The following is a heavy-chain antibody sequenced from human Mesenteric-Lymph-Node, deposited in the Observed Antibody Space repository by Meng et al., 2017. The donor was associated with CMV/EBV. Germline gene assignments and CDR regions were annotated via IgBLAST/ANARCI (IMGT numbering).Heavy chain of an antibody. Sequence: SGYTFTDYRLHWVRQAPGQGLEWMGRINPNSGGTNYAQKFQGRVTMTRDTSINTAYMELSRLRSDDTAVYYCARGFPGYSSAWYPYWGQGTLVTVSS. CDR1: GYTFTDYR. J-gene: IGHJ4*02. V-gene: IGHV1-2*06. CDR2: INPNSGGT. D-gene: IGHD6-19*01. CDR3: ARGFPGYSSAWYPY.